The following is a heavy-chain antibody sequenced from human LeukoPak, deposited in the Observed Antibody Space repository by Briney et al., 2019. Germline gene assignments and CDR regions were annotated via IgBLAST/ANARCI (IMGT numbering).Heavy chain of an antibody. J-gene: IGHJ5*02. CDR1: GLTFSNAW. Sequence: PGGSLRLSCAASGLTFSNAWMNWVRQAPGKGLEWVGRIKSKTDGGTTDYAAPVEGRFTISRDDSKNTLYLQMNSLKTEDTAVYYCTTDPIYRVAVTPWGQGTLVTVSS. V-gene: IGHV3-15*07. CDR2: IKSKTDGGTT. CDR3: TTDPIYRVAVTP. D-gene: IGHD4-11*01.